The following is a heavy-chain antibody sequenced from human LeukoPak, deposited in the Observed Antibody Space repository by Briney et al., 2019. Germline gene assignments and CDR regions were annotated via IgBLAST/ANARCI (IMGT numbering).Heavy chain of an antibody. CDR1: GGSISSSSYY. V-gene: IGHV4-39*01. D-gene: IGHD2-15*01. J-gene: IGHJ3*02. CDR2: IYYSGST. CDR3: GTCSGGSCSTDAFDI. Sequence: SETLSLTCTVSGGSISSSSYYWGWIRQPPGKGLEWIGSIYYSGSTYHNPSLKSRVTISVDTSKNQFSLKLSSVTAADTAVYYCGTCSGGSCSTDAFDIWGQGTMVTVSS.